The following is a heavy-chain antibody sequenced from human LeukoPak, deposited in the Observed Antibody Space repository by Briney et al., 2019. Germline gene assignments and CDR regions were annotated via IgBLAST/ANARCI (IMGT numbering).Heavy chain of an antibody. J-gene: IGHJ6*02. CDR2: ISYDGSNK. D-gene: IGHD4-17*01. Sequence: PGGSLRLSCAASGFTFSSYGMHWVRQAPGKGLEWVAVISYDGSNKYYADSVKGRFTISRDNSKNTLYLQMNSLRAEDTAVYYCASLHYDPWGDVWGQGTTVTVSS. CDR3: ASLHYDPWGDV. CDR1: GFTFSSYG. V-gene: IGHV3-30*03.